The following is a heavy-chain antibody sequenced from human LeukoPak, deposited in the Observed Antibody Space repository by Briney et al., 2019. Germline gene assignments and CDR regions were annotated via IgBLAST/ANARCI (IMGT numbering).Heavy chain of an antibody. CDR1: GGSISSSSYY. CDR2: IYYSGST. Sequence: SETLSLTCTVSGGSISSSSYYWGWIRQPPGKGLEWIGTIYYSGSTYYNPSLKSRVTISLDTSKNQFSLKLSSVTAADTAVYYSATQQWLGWSDAFDIWGQGTMVTVSS. J-gene: IGHJ3*02. V-gene: IGHV4-39*07. D-gene: IGHD6-19*01. CDR3: ATQQWLGWSDAFDI.